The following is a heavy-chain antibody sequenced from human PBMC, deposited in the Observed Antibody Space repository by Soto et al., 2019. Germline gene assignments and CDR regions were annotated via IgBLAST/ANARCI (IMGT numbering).Heavy chain of an antibody. J-gene: IGHJ6*02. CDR3: ARSYDFWSGYYAPPATTRYGYGMDV. Sequence: QVQLVQSGAEVKKPGSSVKVSCKASGGTFSSYAISWVRQAPGQGLEWMGGIIPIFGTANYAQKFQGRVTITADESTSTAYMELSSLRSEDTAVYYCARSYDFWSGYYAPPATTRYGYGMDVWGQGTTVTVSS. D-gene: IGHD3-3*01. CDR2: IIPIFGTA. V-gene: IGHV1-69*01. CDR1: GGTFSSYA.